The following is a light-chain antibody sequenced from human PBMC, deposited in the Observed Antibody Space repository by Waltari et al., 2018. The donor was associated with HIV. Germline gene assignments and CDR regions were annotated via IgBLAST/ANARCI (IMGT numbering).Light chain of an antibody. CDR3: SSYTSDNTFTI. J-gene: IGLJ2*01. CDR1: SSDVGGYNY. V-gene: IGLV2-14*03. CDR2: AVS. Sequence: QSALTQPASVSGSLGQAITISCTGTSSDVGGYNYVSWYQQHQRKAPKFLFYAVSDRPSGVSNRFSGSKSGNTASLTISGLQSEDDADYYCSSYTSDNTFTIFGGGTKLTVL.